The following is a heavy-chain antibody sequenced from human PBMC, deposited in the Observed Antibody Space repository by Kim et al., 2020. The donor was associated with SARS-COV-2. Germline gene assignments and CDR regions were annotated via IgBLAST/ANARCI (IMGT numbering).Heavy chain of an antibody. CDR3: ARGIVVVVAATLPSLYYYYGMDV. CDR2: IIPIFGTA. Sequence: SVKVSCKASGGTFSSYAISWVRQAPGQGLEWMGGIIPIFGTANYAQKFQGRVTITADESTSTAYMELSSLRSEDTAVYYCARGIVVVVAATLPSLYYYYGMDVWGQGTTVTVSS. V-gene: IGHV1-69*13. CDR1: GGTFSSYA. D-gene: IGHD2-15*01. J-gene: IGHJ6*02.